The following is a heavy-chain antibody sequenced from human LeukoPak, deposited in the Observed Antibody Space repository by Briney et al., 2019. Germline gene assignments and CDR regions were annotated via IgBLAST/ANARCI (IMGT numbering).Heavy chain of an antibody. D-gene: IGHD6-6*01. CDR2: IYPGDSDT. CDR3: ARHVGEYSRSPFDC. Sequence: GESLKISCKGFGYSFTSNWIGWVRQMPGKGLEWMRIIYPGDSDTRYRPSFQGQVTISADKSINPAYLQWSSLKASDTAMYYCARHVGEYSRSPFDCWGQGTLVTVSS. CDR1: GYSFTSNW. V-gene: IGHV5-51*01. J-gene: IGHJ4*02.